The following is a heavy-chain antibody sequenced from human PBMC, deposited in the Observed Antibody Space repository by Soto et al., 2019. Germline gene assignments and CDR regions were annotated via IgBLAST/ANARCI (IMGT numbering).Heavy chain of an antibody. CDR3: AREPYSGTYYFHYGMDV. J-gene: IGHJ6*02. D-gene: IGHD1-26*01. Sequence: LSLTCTVSGGSIISYYWSWIRQPPGKSLEWIGYGYYSGSTSYNPSLRSRVTISVDTSKNQFSLKLSSVTATDTAVYYCAREPYSGTYYFHYGMDVWGQGTTVTVSS. CDR1: GGSIISYY. CDR2: GYYSGST. V-gene: IGHV4-59*01.